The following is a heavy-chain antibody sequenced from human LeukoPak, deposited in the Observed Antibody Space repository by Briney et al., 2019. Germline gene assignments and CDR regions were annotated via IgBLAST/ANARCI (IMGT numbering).Heavy chain of an antibody. Sequence: PGGSLRLSCAASGFTFSTYALHWVRQAPGKGLEWVALFSYDATTTHYGDSVKGRFTISRDNSKNSLYLEMNSLRTEDTAVYYCARAKEGFSGYDYLFDYWGQGTLVTVSS. CDR3: ARAKEGFSGYDYLFDY. J-gene: IGHJ4*02. V-gene: IGHV3-30-3*01. CDR2: FSYDATTT. D-gene: IGHD5-12*01. CDR1: GFTFSTYA.